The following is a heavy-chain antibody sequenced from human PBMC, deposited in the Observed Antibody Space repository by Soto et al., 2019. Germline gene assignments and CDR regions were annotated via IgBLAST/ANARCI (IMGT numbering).Heavy chain of an antibody. D-gene: IGHD4-17*01. CDR2: ISAYNGNT. CDR3: ARDSPVKTVPDWYFDL. J-gene: IGHJ2*01. V-gene: IGHV1-18*01. CDR1: GYTFTSYG. Sequence: QVQLVQSGAEVKKPGASVKVSCKASGYTFTSYGISWVRQAPGQGLEWMGWISAYNGNTNYAQNLQGRVTMTTDTXTXXAYMGLRSLRSDDTAVYYCARDSPVKTVPDWYFDLWGRGTLVTVSS.